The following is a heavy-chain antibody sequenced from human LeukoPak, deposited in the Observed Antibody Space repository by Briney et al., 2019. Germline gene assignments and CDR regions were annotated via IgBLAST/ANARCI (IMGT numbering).Heavy chain of an antibody. CDR1: GYSISSGYY. Sequence: SETLSLTCTVSGYSISSGYYWGWIRQPPGKGLEWIGSIYHSGSTNYNPSLKSRVTISVDTSKNQFSLKLSSVTAADTAVYYCARGSPMTTVTTGDFDYWGQGTQVTVSS. J-gene: IGHJ4*02. D-gene: IGHD4-11*01. CDR3: ARGSPMTTVTTGDFDY. CDR2: IYHSGST. V-gene: IGHV4-38-2*02.